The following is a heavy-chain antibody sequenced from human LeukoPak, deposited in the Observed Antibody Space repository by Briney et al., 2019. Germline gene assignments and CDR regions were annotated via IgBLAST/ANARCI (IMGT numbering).Heavy chain of an antibody. J-gene: IGHJ4*02. V-gene: IGHV1-69*05. CDR3: ARFHRTRNSILYFDY. D-gene: IGHD4-23*01. CDR2: IIPIFGTA. Sequence: ASVKGSCKASGGTFISYAISWVRQAPGQGVEWMGGIIPIFGTANYAQKFQGRVTITTDESTSTAYMEPSSLRSEDPAVYYCARFHRTRNSILYFDYWGQGTLVTVSS. CDR1: GGTFISYA.